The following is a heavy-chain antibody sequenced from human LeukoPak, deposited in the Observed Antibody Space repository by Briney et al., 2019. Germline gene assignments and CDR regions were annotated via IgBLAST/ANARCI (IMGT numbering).Heavy chain of an antibody. CDR3: ARESPGGLGFDP. V-gene: IGHV1-46*01. CDR1: GYTFTNYY. Sequence: ASVKVSCKASGYTFTNYYTHWVRQAPGQGLEWMGIINPSGGSTSHAQKFQARVTMTRDTSTSTVYMELSSLRSEDTAVYYCARESPGGLGFDPWGQGTLVTVSS. CDR2: INPSGGST. J-gene: IGHJ5*02. D-gene: IGHD3-16*01.